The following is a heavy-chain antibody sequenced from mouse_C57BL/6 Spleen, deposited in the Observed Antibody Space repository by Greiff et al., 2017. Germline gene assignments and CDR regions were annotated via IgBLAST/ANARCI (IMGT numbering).Heavy chain of an antibody. J-gene: IGHJ4*01. CDR2: IDPETGGT. V-gene: IGHV1-15*01. CDR1: GYTFTDYD. Sequence: QVQLQQSGAELVRPGASVTLSCKASGYTFTDYDMHWVKQTPVHGLEWIGAIDPETGGTAYNQKFKGKAILTADKSSSTAYMELRSLTSEDSAVYYGTRGYYYAMDYWGQGTSVTVSS. CDR3: TRGYYYAMDY.